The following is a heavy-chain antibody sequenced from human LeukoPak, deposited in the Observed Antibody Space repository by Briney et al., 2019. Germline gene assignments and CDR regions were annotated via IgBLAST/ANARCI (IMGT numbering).Heavy chain of an antibody. CDR1: GFTFSSYSM. CDR2: ISLTGLT. D-gene: IGHD2-8*01. CDR3: SRENGAFSPFGY. J-gene: IGHJ4*02. V-gene: IGHV4-4*02. Sequence: KPGGSLRLSCAASGFTFSSYSMNWVRQSPGQGLEWIGEISLTGLTNYNPSLKSRVTMALDKSKNHLSLNLTSVTAADTAVYYCSRENGAFSPFGYWGQGTLVTVSS.